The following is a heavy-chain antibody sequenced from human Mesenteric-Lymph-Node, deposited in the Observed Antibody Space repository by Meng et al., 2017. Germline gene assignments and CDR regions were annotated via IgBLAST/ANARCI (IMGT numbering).Heavy chain of an antibody. CDR3: AREDIDFWSPIHD. V-gene: IGHV1-3*04. Sequence: VQLVQSGAEVKKPGASVKVSCKASGYTFTSHSMHWVRQAPGQRLEWMGWINTGNGNTKCSQKFQGRVTITRDTSASTAYMELSSLRSEDTAVYYCAREDIDFWSPIHDWGQGTLVTVSS. CDR2: INTGNGNT. J-gene: IGHJ4*02. CDR1: GYTFTSHS. D-gene: IGHD3-3*01.